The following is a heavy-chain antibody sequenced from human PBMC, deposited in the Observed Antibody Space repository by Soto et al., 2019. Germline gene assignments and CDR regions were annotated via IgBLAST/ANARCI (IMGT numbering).Heavy chain of an antibody. CDR3: AKSEFLEI. Sequence: GESLKISCNGSGYNFSSQWIAWVRQKPGKGLEWMGIVYPGDAETRYSPSFQGQVTMSADKSIDTAYLQWSSLKASDTAIYYCAKSEFLEIWGQGTMVTVS. CDR2: VYPGDAET. CDR1: GYNFSSQW. J-gene: IGHJ3*02. V-gene: IGHV5-51*01.